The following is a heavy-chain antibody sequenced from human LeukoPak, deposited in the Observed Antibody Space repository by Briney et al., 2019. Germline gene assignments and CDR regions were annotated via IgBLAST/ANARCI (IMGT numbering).Heavy chain of an antibody. CDR3: ARRAGSNGLFDY. CDR1: GFTFSSYA. J-gene: IGHJ4*02. D-gene: IGHD3-10*01. V-gene: IGHV3-23*01. CDR2: ISGSDGGI. Sequence: GGSLRLSCAASGFTFSSYAMSWVRQAPGKGLECVSIISGSDGGIYYADSVKGRFTISRDNSENTLYLQMNGLRAEDTAVYYYARRAGSNGLFDYWGQGTLVTVSS.